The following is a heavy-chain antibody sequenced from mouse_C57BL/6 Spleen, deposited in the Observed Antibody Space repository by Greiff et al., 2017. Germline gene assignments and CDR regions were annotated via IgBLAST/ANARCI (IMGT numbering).Heavy chain of an antibody. V-gene: IGHV1-82*01. CDR2: IYPGDGDT. CDR1: GYAFSSSW. J-gene: IGHJ3*01. D-gene: IGHD2-3*01. Sequence: VQLKESGPELVKPGASVKISCKASGYAFSSSWMNWVKQRPGKGLEWIGRIYPGDGDTNYNGKFKGKATLTADKSSSTAYMQLSSLTSEDSAVYFCARGVYDGYSFAYWGQGTLVTVSA. CDR3: ARGVYDGYSFAY.